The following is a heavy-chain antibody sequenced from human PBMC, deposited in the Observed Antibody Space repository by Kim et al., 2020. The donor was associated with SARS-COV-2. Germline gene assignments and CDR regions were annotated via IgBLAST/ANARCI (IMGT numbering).Heavy chain of an antibody. J-gene: IGHJ4*02. V-gene: IGHV3-30*18. Sequence: GGSLRLSCAASGFTFSSYGMHWVRQAPGKGLEWVAVISYDGSNKYYADSVKGRFTISRDNSKNTLYLQMNSLRAEDTAVYYCAKGMWPWGLAYYFDHWGQGTLVTVSS. CDR3: AKGMWPWGLAYYFDH. CDR1: GFTFSSYG. D-gene: IGHD3-16*01. CDR2: ISYDGSNK.